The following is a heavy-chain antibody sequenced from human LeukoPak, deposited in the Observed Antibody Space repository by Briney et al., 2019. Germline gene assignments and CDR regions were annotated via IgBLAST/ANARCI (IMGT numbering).Heavy chain of an antibody. J-gene: IGHJ5*02. D-gene: IGHD5-18*01. CDR3: ARDVGYRSWFDP. V-gene: IGHV3-48*01. Sequence: GGSLRLSCAASGFIFISYGMNWVRQAPGKGLEWVSYISGSSNSIYYANSVKGRFTISRDNAKNSLYLQMDSLGAEDTAMYYCARDVGYRSWFDPWGQGTLVTVSS. CDR2: ISGSSNSI. CDR1: GFIFISYG.